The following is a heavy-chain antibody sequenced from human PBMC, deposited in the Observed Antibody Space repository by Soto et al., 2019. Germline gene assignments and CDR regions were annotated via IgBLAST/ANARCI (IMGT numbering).Heavy chain of an antibody. CDR3: AKGTLFGVGPGYYGMDI. J-gene: IGHJ6*02. CDR2: ISDRGDSR. CDR1: GFTFRSCA. D-gene: IGHD3-3*01. Sequence: PGGSLRLSCAASGFTFRSCAMTWVRQAPGKGLEWVSSISDRGDSRYYADSVKGRFTISRDNSKDTLYLQMNSLRAEDTAVYYCAKGTLFGVGPGYYGMDIWGQGTTVTVSS. V-gene: IGHV3-23*01.